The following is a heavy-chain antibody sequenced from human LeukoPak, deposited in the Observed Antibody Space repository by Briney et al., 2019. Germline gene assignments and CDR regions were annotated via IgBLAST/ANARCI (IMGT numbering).Heavy chain of an antibody. D-gene: IGHD2-2*01. Sequence: PPETPSVTCTEAGGSISSYYWSWIRQPAGERLEWIWRIYTSVGTNYNPSLKRRVTTSVDTSTNKFSLNLRSATSADTAVLYIAEDLGYWSRTSCRRDYHMDIRGTGTTVTLSS. CDR1: GGSISSYY. V-gene: IGHV4-4*07. CDR3: AEDLGYWSRTSCRRDYHMDI. J-gene: IGHJ6*03. CDR2: IYTSVGT.